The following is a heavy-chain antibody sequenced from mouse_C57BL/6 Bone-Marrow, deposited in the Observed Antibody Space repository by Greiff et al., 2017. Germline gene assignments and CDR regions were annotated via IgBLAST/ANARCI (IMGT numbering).Heavy chain of an antibody. CDR1: GFSLTSYG. J-gene: IGHJ4*01. CDR3: AKNRGNSYAMDY. D-gene: IGHD2-1*01. Sequence: QVQLQQSGPGLVQPSQRLSITCTVSGFSLTSYGVHWVRQSPGKGLEWLGVIWRGGSTDYNAAFMSRLSITKDNSKSQVFCKMNSLQADDTAIYYCAKNRGNSYAMDYWGQGTSVTVSS. CDR2: IWRGGST. V-gene: IGHV2-5*01.